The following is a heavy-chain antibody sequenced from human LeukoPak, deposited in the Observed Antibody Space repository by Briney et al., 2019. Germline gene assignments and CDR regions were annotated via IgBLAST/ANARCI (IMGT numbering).Heavy chain of an antibody. CDR1: GFTFSNHK. J-gene: IGHJ6*02. V-gene: IGHV3-21*01. D-gene: IGHD3-9*01. CDR3: ARDDILTDFHPYYHHGLDV. Sequence: GGSLRLSCEASGFTFSNHKMNWVRQAPGKGLEWVSCISSSSGDIHYADSVKGRFTISRDNAKNSLYLQMDSLRAEDTAVYYCARDDILTDFHPYYHHGLDVWGHGTTVTVSS. CDR2: ISSSSGDI.